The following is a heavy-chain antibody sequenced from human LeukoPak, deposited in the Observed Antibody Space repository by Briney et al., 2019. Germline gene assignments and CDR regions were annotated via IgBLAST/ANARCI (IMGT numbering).Heavy chain of an antibody. CDR2: IYTSGST. Sequence: TLSLTCTVSGGSISSGSYYWSWIRQPAGKGLEWIGRIYTSGSTNYNPSLKSRVTISVDTSKNQFSLKLSSVTAADTAVYYCASLYVWGSYRHDYWGQGTLVTVSS. CDR1: GGSISSGSYY. J-gene: IGHJ4*02. V-gene: IGHV4-61*02. CDR3: ASLYVWGSYRHDY. D-gene: IGHD3-16*02.